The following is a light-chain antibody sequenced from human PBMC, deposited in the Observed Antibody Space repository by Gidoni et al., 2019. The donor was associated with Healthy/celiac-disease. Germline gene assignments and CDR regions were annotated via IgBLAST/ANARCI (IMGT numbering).Light chain of an antibody. CDR3: EAWDDSLNGVV. CDR2: YDQ. Sequence: QSVPTHPPSVSEAPSQGFTISCSGSSYNIGNNAVNWYQQLPGKAPKLLIYYDQVLPSGISDRFSGSKSGNSATLTISRLQSEDEADYYCEAWDDSLNGVVFGGGTKLTVL. J-gene: IGLJ2*01. CDR1: SYNIGNNA. V-gene: IGLV1-36*01.